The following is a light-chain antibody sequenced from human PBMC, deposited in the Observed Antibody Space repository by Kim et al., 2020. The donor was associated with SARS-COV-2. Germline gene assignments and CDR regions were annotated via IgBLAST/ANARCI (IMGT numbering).Light chain of an antibody. CDR2: AAS. CDR1: QVIANS. V-gene: IGKV1-27*01. J-gene: IGKJ1*01. CDR3: QKYNSAPWT. Sequence: ASVGDRVIITCRASQVIANSLAWYQQKPGKVPQVLIYAASTLQSGVPSRFSGSGSGTEFTLTIGSLQTEDVATYYCQKYNSAPWTFGPGTKVDIK.